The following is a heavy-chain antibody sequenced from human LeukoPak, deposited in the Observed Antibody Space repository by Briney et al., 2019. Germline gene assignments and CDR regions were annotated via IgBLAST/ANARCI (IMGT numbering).Heavy chain of an antibody. Sequence: PGRSLRLSCAASGFTFSSYGMHWVRQAPGKGLEWVALIGYDGTNEYYADSVKGLFTISRDNSKNTLYLQMKSLRAEDTAVYYCARDFYCSRTSCYAPSFDYWGQGTLVTVSS. D-gene: IGHD2-2*01. CDR1: GFTFSSYG. CDR2: IGYDGTNE. V-gene: IGHV3-33*01. CDR3: ARDFYCSRTSCYAPSFDY. J-gene: IGHJ4*02.